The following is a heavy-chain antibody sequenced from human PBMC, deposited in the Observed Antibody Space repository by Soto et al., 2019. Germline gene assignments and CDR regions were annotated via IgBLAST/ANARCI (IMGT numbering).Heavy chain of an antibody. V-gene: IGHV6-1*01. CDR2: TYYRSKWYN. D-gene: IGHD2-2*02. J-gene: IGHJ6*02. Sequence: HSQTLSLTCAIPGDSVSSTSAAWNWIRQSPSRGLEWLGRTYYRSKWYNDYAVSVKSRITINPDTSKNQFSLQLNSVTPEDTAVYYCARERLIVPAAIRDNYYYGMDVWGQGTTVTVSS. CDR3: ARERLIVPAAIRDNYYYGMDV. CDR1: GDSVSSTSAA.